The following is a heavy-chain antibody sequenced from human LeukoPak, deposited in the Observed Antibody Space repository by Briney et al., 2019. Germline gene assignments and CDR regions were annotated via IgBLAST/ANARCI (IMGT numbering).Heavy chain of an antibody. J-gene: IGHJ4*02. CDR1: GFTFSDYY. D-gene: IGHD5-18*01. CDR2: ISSSGSTI. Sequence: PGGSLRLSCAASGFTFSDYYMSWIRQAPGKGLEWVSYISSSGSTIYYADSVKGRFTISRDNDKNSLYLQMTGLTVADTAVYYCARTVLGYPDDYFDYWGQGTLVTVSS. CDR3: ARTVLGYPDDYFDY. V-gene: IGHV3-11*04.